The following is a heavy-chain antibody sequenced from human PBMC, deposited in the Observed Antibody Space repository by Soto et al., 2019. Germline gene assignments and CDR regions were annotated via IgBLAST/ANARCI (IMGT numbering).Heavy chain of an antibody. CDR1: GFTFNTNA. V-gene: IGHV3-23*01. D-gene: IGHD6-13*01. CDR2: FCGTGAST. J-gene: IGHJ4*02. Sequence: PGGTLRLSCVASGFTFNTNAMSWVRQAPGKGLQLVSTFCGTGASTYHADPGKGRFAISRNNSKNTLYLQMNSLRAEDTALYYCAKGTAEIGSFDYWGQGSLVTVSS. CDR3: AKGTAEIGSFDY.